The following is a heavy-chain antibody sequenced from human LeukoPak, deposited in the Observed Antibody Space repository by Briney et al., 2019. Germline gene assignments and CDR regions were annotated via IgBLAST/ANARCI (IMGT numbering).Heavy chain of an antibody. D-gene: IGHD3-22*01. V-gene: IGHV1-2*02. CDR3: ARHYDNSGYFPSYFDY. Sequence: ASVKVSCKASGYTFTGYYMHWVRQAPGQGLEWMGWINPNSSGTNYAQKFQGRVTMTRDTSISTAYMELSRLRSDDTAVYYCARHYDNSGYFPSYFDYWGQGTLVTVSS. CDR2: INPNSSGT. J-gene: IGHJ4*02. CDR1: GYTFTGYY.